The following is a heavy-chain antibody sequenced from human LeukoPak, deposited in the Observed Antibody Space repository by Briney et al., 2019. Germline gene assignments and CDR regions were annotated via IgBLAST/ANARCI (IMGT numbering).Heavy chain of an antibody. D-gene: IGHD5-12*01. Sequence: ASVKVSCKASGYSFTTYAMNWVRQAPGQGLEWMGWINTNTGNPTYAQGFTGRFVFSLDTSVSTAYLQISSLKAEDTAVYYCASLGGGYDWSFDYWGQGTLVTVSS. CDR2: INTNTGNP. CDR3: ASLGGGYDWSFDY. V-gene: IGHV7-4-1*02. CDR1: GYSFTTYA. J-gene: IGHJ4*02.